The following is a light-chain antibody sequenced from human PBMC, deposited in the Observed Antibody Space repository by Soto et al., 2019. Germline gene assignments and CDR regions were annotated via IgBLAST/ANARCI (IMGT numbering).Light chain of an antibody. J-gene: IGKJ1*01. Sequence: EIVLTQSPATLSLSPGERASLSCRASSSVSSYLAWYQQKPGQAPRLLIYDASNRATGIPARFSGSGSGTGFTLTISSLEPEDFAVYYCQHRSNWPWTFGQGTKVEIK. V-gene: IGKV3-11*01. CDR1: SSVSSY. CDR2: DAS. CDR3: QHRSNWPWT.